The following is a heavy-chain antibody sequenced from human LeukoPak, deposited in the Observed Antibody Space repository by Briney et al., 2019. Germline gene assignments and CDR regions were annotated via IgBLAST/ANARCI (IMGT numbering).Heavy chain of an antibody. CDR2: IYTSGST. V-gene: IGHV4-4*07. D-gene: IGHD6-19*01. Sequence: SETLSLTCTVSGGSISSYYWSWIRQPAGKGLEWIGRIYTSGSTNYNPSLKSRVTMPVDTSKNQFSLKLSSVTAADTAVYYCARVPPIAVADSYYYYGMDVWGQGTTVTVSS. J-gene: IGHJ6*02. CDR3: ARVPPIAVADSYYYYGMDV. CDR1: GGSISSYY.